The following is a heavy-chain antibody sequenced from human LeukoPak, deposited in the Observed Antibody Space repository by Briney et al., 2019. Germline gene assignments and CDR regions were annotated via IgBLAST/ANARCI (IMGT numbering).Heavy chain of an antibody. Sequence: ASVKVSCKVSGYTLTELSMHWVRQAPGKGLEWMGGFDPEDGETIYAQKFQGRVTMTEDTSTDTAYMELSSLRSEDTAVYYCATVSPVWFGEPSLGDYYGMDVWGQGTTVTVSS. CDR3: ATVSPVWFGEPSLGDYYGMDV. CDR2: FDPEDGET. D-gene: IGHD3-10*01. J-gene: IGHJ6*02. V-gene: IGHV1-24*01. CDR1: GYTLTELS.